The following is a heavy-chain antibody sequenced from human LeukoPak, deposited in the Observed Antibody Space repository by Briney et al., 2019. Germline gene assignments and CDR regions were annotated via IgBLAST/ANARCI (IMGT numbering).Heavy chain of an antibody. CDR1: GYTFTGYY. V-gene: IGHV1-2*06. CDR2: INPNSGGT. CDR3: ASMGCSTSCFYYYYGMDV. D-gene: IGHD2-2*01. Sequence: GASVKVSCKASGYTFTGYYMHWVRQAPGQGLEWMGRINPNSGGTNYAQKFQGRVTMTRDTSISTAYMELSRLRSDDTAVYYCASMGCSTSCFYYYYGMDVWGQGTTVTVSS. J-gene: IGHJ6*02.